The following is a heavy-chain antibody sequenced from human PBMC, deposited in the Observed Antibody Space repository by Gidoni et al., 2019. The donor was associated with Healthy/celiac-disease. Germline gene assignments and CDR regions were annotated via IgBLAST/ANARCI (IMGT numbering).Heavy chain of an antibody. CDR1: GGSISSGAYY. D-gene: IGHD3-10*01. J-gene: IGHJ3*02. CDR3: ARDNPMVRGGSDAFDI. Sequence: QVQLQGSGPGLVKPSQTLALTCTVSGGSISSGAYYWSWIRQPPGKGLEWIGYIYYSGSTYYNPSLKSRVTISVDTSKNQFSLKLSSVTAADTAVYYCARDNPMVRGGSDAFDIWGQGTMVTVSS. V-gene: IGHV4-30-4*01. CDR2: IYYSGST.